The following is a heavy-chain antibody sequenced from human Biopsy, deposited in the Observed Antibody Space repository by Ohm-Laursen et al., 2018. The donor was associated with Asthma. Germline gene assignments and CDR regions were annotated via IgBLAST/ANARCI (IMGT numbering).Heavy chain of an antibody. D-gene: IGHD2-2*01. CDR1: GFTFSRYD. CDR2: ISGSGDST. J-gene: IGHJ6*02. V-gene: IGHV3-23*01. Sequence: SLRLSCAASGFTFSRYDMSWVRQAPGKGLEWVSAISGSGDSTYYADSVKGRFTISRDNSKNTLYLQMNNLRAENTAVYYCAKGFSSTSCCSICYYYVMDVWGQGTTVTVSS. CDR3: AKGFSSTSCCSICYYYVMDV.